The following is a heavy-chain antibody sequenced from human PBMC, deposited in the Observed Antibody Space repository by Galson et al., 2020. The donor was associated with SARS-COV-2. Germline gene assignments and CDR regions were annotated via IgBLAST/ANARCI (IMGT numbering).Heavy chain of an antibody. J-gene: IGHJ6*02. D-gene: IGHD2-15*01. CDR3: ASGGWVYCRGGSCYSRYYYYGMDV. CDR2: IIPIFGTA. Sequence: SVKVSCKASGGTFSSYAISWVRQAPGQGLEWMGGIIPIFGTANYAQKFQGRVTITADESTSTAYMELSSLRSEDTAVYYLASGGWVYCRGGSCYSRYYYYGMDVWGQGTTVTVSS. CDR1: GGTFSSYA. V-gene: IGHV1-69*13.